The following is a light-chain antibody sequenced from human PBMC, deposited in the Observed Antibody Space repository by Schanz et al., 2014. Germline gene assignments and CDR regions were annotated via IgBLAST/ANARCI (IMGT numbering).Light chain of an antibody. CDR2: DVS. Sequence: QSALTQPPSASGSPGQSVTISCTGTSSDVGGYNFVSWYQQHPGKAPKLMIYDVSSRPSGVSNRFSGSKSGNTASLTISGLQAEDEADYYCQTYDISLSAWVFGGGTKLTVL. CDR3: QTYDISLSAWV. V-gene: IGLV2-14*03. J-gene: IGLJ3*02. CDR1: SSDVGGYNF.